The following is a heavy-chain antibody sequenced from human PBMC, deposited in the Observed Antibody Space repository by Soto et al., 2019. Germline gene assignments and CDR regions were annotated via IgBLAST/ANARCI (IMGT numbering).Heavy chain of an antibody. J-gene: IGHJ6*02. Sequence: PXGTLSLTCVVSGGSIRSTNWWSWFRQTPGKGLEWIGEVYHNGTSNYNPSLKGRATISVDSSKDQVSLRLNSVIDADTAVYYCARDLDRYCSVTSCHAMDVWGQGTPVTV. V-gene: IGHV4-4*02. D-gene: IGHD2-15*01. CDR2: VYHNGTS. CDR3: ARDLDRYCSVTSCHAMDV. CDR1: GGSIRSTNW.